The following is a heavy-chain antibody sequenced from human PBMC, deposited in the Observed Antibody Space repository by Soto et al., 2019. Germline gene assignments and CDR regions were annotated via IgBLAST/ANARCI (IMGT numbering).Heavy chain of an antibody. CDR1: GFTFSSYS. D-gene: IGHD2-15*01. Sequence: RGSLRLSCAASGFTFSSYSMNWVRQAPGRGLEWVAAISGTSDYIYYADSVKGRFTISRDNAKTSLYIQMNSLRAEDTAVYYCARDHRYCSGSSFRPYYYYYGMDVWGQGTTVTVSS. CDR3: ARDHRYCSGSSFRPYYYYYGMDV. J-gene: IGHJ6*02. CDR2: ISGTSDYI. V-gene: IGHV3-21*01.